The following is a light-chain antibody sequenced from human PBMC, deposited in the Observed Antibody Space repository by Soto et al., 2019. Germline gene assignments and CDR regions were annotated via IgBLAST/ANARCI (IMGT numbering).Light chain of an antibody. V-gene: IGKV3-15*01. CDR2: GAS. CDR1: QSVSSN. Sequence: EIVMTQSPATLSVSPGERATLSCRASQSVSSNLAWYQQKPGQAPRLLIYGASTRATGIPARFSGSGSGTDFNLTISSLESEDFAVYYCQQRTNWPLTFGGGTKVDIK. CDR3: QQRTNWPLT. J-gene: IGKJ4*01.